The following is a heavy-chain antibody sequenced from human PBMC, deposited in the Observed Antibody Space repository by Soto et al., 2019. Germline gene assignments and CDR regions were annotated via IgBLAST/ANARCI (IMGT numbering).Heavy chain of an antibody. CDR2: VSENGGSRGGT. V-gene: IGHV3-23*01. J-gene: IGHJ3*02. CDR1: GFTFSSSA. Sequence: EVQLLESGGGLVQPGGSLRLSCTASGFTFSSSAMNWVRQAPGQGLEWVASVSENGGSRGGTYYADSVKGRFTISRDNSKNTLYLQMDSLRGADTAVYYCVSAKAVVIAALGIWGQGTMVPVSS. CDR3: VSAKAVVIAALGI. D-gene: IGHD2-21*01.